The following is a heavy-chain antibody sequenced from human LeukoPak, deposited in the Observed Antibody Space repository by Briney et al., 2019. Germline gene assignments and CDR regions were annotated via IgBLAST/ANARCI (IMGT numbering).Heavy chain of an antibody. D-gene: IGHD3-10*01. Sequence: GGSLRLSCSASGFTFSNYVIHWVRQAPGQGLEYVSAISYNGGSTYYADSVKDRFTISRDNSKNTLWLQMSSLRTEDMAVYYCVKDMGKNFYGSGSYIDYWGEGTLVTASS. CDR2: ISYNGGST. CDR1: GFTFSNYV. CDR3: VKDMGKNFYGSGSYIDY. J-gene: IGHJ4*02. V-gene: IGHV3-64D*06.